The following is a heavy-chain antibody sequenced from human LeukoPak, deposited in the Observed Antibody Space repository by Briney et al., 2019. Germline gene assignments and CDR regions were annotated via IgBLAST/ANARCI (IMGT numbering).Heavy chain of an antibody. Sequence: NPSGTLSLTCAVSGYSISSGYYWGWIRQPPGKGLEWIGSIYHSGSTYYNPSLKSRVTISVDTSKNQFSLKLSSVTAADTAVYYCATVATVVSDDAFDIWGQGTMVTVSS. CDR1: GYSISSGYY. CDR3: ATVATVVSDDAFDI. V-gene: IGHV4-38-2*01. J-gene: IGHJ3*02. D-gene: IGHD4-23*01. CDR2: IYHSGST.